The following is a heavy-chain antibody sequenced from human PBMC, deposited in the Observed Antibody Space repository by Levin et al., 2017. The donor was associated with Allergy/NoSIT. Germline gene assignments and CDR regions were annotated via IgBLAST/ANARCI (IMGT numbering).Heavy chain of an antibody. J-gene: IGHJ4*02. D-gene: IGHD5-12*01. CDR2: ISSSSSYT. V-gene: IGHV3-11*03. Sequence: GGSLRLSCAASGFTFSDYYMSWIRQAPGKGLEWVSYISSSSSYTNYADSVKGRFTISRDNAKNSLYLQMNSLRAEDTAVYYCARGALVATTLGEYYFDYWGQGTLVTVSS. CDR3: ARGALVATTLGEYYFDY. CDR1: GFTFSDYY.